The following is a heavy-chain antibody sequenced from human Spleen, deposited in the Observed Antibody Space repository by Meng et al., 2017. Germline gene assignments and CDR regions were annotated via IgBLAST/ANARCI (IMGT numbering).Heavy chain of an antibody. CDR2: INVGSGNT. V-gene: IGHV1-3*01. CDR1: GYTFTSYA. D-gene: IGHD3-3*01. CDR3: ARDDFWSGTPFDY. J-gene: IGHJ4*02. Sequence: QVHLVQSGAEVKKPGASVKVSCKASGYTFTSYALHWVRQAPGQILEWMGWINVGSGNTKYSQKFQGRVTITRDTFASTAYMELSTLRSEDTAVYYCARDDFWSGTPFDYWGQGTLVTVSS.